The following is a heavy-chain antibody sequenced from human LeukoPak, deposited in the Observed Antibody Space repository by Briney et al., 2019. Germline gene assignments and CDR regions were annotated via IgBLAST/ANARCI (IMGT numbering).Heavy chain of an antibody. D-gene: IGHD4-11*01. V-gene: IGHV1-69*06. CDR3: ARPSRNSNYSLRYYYYYMDV. Sequence: ASVKVSCKASGGTFSSYAISWVRQAPGQGLEWMGGIIPIFGTANYAQKFQGRVTVTADKSTSTAYMELSSLRSEDTAVYYCARPSRNSNYSLRYYYYYMDVWCKGTTVTVSS. J-gene: IGHJ6*03. CDR2: IIPIFGTA. CDR1: GGTFSSYA.